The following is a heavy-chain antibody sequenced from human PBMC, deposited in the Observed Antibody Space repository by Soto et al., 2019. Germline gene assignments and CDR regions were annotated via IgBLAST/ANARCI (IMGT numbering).Heavy chain of an antibody. Sequence: GGSLRLSCAASGFTFSSYSMNWVRQAPGKGLEWVSSVSGSGSYISYADSVKGRFTISRDNAKNSLDLQMNSLRAEDTAVYYCGRDYYYDRSGYSPLDYWGQGTLVTVSS. D-gene: IGHD3-22*01. V-gene: IGHV3-21*01. CDR3: GRDYYYDRSGYSPLDY. CDR1: GFTFSSYS. CDR2: VSGSGSYI. J-gene: IGHJ4*02.